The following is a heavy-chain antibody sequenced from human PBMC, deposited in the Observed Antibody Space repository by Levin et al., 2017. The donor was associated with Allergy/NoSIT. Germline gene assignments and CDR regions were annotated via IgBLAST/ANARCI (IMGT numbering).Heavy chain of an antibody. D-gene: IGHD3-3*01. V-gene: IGHV3-48*02. CDR3: ARVRAQLWSGYYAPYYYYYMDG. J-gene: IGHJ6*03. Sequence: AGGSLRLSCAASGFTFSSYSMNWVRQAPGKGLEWVSYISSSSSTIYYADSVKGRFTISRDNAKNSLYLQMNSLRDEDTAVYYCARVRAQLWSGYYAPYYYYYMDGWGKGTTVTVSS. CDR2: ISSSSSTI. CDR1: GFTFSSYS.